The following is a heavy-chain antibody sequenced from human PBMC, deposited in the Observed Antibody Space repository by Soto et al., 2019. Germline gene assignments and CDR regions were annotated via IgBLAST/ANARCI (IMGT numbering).Heavy chain of an antibody. CDR3: ARDGDGYNRVAFDI. V-gene: IGHV3-7*04. CDR1: GLTFSRYW. CDR2: IKEDGTEI. Sequence: EVQLVESGGGLVQPGGSLRLSCEASGLTFSRYWMSWVRQAPGKGLEWVAIIKEDGTEIYYVDSVKGRFTISRDNAKNSLYLQMNSLRAEDTAVYYCARDGDGYNRVAFDIWGQGTMVTVSS. J-gene: IGHJ3*02. D-gene: IGHD5-12*01.